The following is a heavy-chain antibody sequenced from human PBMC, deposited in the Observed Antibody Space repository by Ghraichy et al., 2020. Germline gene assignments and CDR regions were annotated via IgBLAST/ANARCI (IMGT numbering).Heavy chain of an antibody. CDR1: GGSFSGYY. D-gene: IGHD2-2*01. Sequence: SETLSLTCAVYGGSFSGYYWSWIRQPPGKGLEWIGEINHSGSTNYNPSLKSRVTISVDTSKNQFSLKLSSVTAADTAVYYCARGRIVVVPAALPKKRNWYFDLWGRGTLVTVSS. V-gene: IGHV4-34*01. J-gene: IGHJ2*01. CDR2: INHSGST. CDR3: ARGRIVVVPAALPKKRNWYFDL.